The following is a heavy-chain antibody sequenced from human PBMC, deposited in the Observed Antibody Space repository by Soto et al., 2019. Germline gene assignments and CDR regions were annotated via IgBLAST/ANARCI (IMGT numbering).Heavy chain of an antibody. J-gene: IGHJ6*02. CDR3: ASPILYSSSGRKYYYYYGRDV. V-gene: IGHV5-51*03. D-gene: IGHD6-13*01. Sequence: PGESLKISCKGSGYSFTSYWIGWVRQMPGKGLEWMGIIYPGDSDTRYSPSFQGQVTISADKSISTAYLQWSSLKASDTAMYYCASPILYSSSGRKYYYYYGRDVWGQGTTVTVS. CDR2: IYPGDSDT. CDR1: GYSFTSYW.